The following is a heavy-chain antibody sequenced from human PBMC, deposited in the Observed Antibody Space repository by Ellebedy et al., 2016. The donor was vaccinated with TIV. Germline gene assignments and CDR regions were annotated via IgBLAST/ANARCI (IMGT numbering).Heavy chain of an antibody. J-gene: IGHJ4*02. CDR3: ARGLARDY. CDR1: GFTVSSSY. V-gene: IGHV4-34*01. Sequence: ESLKISCAASGFTVSSSYMTWVRQPPGKGLEWIGEITHSGSTNYNPSLKSRVTISVDTSKNQFSLNLSSVTAADTAVYYCARGLARDYWGQGTLVTVSS. CDR2: ITHSGST.